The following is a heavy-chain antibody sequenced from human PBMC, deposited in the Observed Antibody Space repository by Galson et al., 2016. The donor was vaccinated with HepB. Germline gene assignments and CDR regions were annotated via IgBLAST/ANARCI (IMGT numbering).Heavy chain of an antibody. J-gene: IGHJ1*01. CDR2: ISITSTTK. D-gene: IGHD6-19*01. CDR3: LKEYTPEAVA. CDR1: GFTLSRHS. V-gene: IGHV3-48*01. Sequence: SLRLSCAGSGFTLSRHSMNWLRQATGKGRERNSYISITSTTKYYADYVKGRFTTNRDNSKNMLYLQMSSLRAEDTALYYCLKEYTPEAVAWGQGTLVTVSS.